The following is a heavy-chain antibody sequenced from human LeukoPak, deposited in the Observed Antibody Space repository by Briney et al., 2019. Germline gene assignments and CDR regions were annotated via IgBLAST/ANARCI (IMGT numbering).Heavy chain of an antibody. CDR1: GYTFTSYG. D-gene: IGHD3-10*01. CDR3: ARVAVYYYGSGLLRGAFDY. CDR2: ISAYNGNT. V-gene: IGHV1-18*01. J-gene: IGHJ4*02. Sequence: GASVKVSCKASGYTFTSYGISWVRQAPGQGLEWMGWISAYNGNTNYAQKLQGRVTMTTDTSTSTAYMELRSLRSDDTAVYYCARVAVYYYGSGLLRGAFDYWGQGTLVTVSS.